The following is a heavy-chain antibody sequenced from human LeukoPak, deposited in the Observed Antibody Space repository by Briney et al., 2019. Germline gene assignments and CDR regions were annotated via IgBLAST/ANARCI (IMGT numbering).Heavy chain of an antibody. D-gene: IGHD2-2*01. V-gene: IGHV3-21*01. CDR1: GITFSSYS. J-gene: IGHJ4*02. Sequence: KTGGSLRLSCAGSGITFSSYSMNWVRQAPGKGLEWVSFISSSSTYIYYADSVKGRFTISRDNAKNSLYLQMNSLRAEDTAVYYCAREDCSSTSCYDPSVSDYWGQGTLVTVSS. CDR3: AREDCSSTSCYDPSVSDY. CDR2: ISSSSTYI.